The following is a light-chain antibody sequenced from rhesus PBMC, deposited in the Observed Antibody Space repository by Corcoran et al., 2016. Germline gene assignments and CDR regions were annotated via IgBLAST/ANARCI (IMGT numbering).Light chain of an antibody. CDR3: LLLYGGPHV. J-gene: IGLJ6*01. CDR2: NTN. Sequence: QAVVTQEPSLTVSPGGAVTLTCGSSTGAVTGNHHPHWILQKPGQAPRGLVYNTNNTHSLTPARFSASLAGGKATLTLSGAQPEEEADYYCLLLYGGPHVFGSGTRLTVL. V-gene: IGLV7-76*01. CDR1: TGAVTGNHH.